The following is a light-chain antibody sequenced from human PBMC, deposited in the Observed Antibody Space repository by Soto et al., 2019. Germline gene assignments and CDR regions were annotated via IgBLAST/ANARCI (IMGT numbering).Light chain of an antibody. Sequence: EIVLTQSPATLSVSPGERAALSCRASQSVSNNLAWYQQRPGQPPRLLIFGASTRATGIPARFSGSGSEAEFALTISTLQSEDFAVYYCQQYSVWTLTFGGGTKVEIK. CDR3: QQYSVWTLT. CDR2: GAS. CDR1: QSVSNN. V-gene: IGKV3D-15*01. J-gene: IGKJ4*01.